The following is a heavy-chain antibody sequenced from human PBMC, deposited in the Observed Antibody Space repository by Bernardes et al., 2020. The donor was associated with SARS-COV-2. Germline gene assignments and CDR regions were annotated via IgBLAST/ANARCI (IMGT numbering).Heavy chain of an antibody. CDR3: AKTVYTSGRGFYFDS. Sequence: GGSLRLSCAASGFTFSNYWIHWVRQAPGKGLVWVSRINTDGTTTGYADSVRGRFTISRDNAKNTLYLQMNSLTADDSAVYFCAKTVYTSGRGFYFDSWGRGTLVTVSS. J-gene: IGHJ4*02. CDR1: GFTFSNYW. D-gene: IGHD3-10*01. V-gene: IGHV3-74*01. CDR2: INTDGTTT.